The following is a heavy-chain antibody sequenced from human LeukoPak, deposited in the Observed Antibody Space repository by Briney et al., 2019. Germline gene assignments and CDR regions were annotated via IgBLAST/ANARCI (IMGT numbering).Heavy chain of an antibody. D-gene: IGHD2-2*02. CDR1: GYTFANHG. J-gene: IGHJ4*02. CDR3: ARVGANIVVVPAAIPLGY. CDR2: ISITTGKA. Sequence: ASVRVSCKASGYTFANHGIIWVRQAPGQGLEWMGMISITTGKATYAQKFQGRVTVTTDSSTSTAYMELRSLKSDDTAVYYCARVGANIVVVPAAIPLGYWGQGTLVTVSS. V-gene: IGHV1-18*01.